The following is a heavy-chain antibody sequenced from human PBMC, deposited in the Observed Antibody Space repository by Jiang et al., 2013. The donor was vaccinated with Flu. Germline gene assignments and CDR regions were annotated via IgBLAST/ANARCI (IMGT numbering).Heavy chain of an antibody. CDR1: GGSISSYY. V-gene: IGHV4-59*01. CDR3: ARRGSGSGSSYNRWLDS. J-gene: IGHJ5*01. D-gene: IGHD3-10*01. Sequence: SLTCTVSGGSISSYYWSWIRQPPGKGLEWIGYIYYSGSTNYNPSLRSRVTISLDTSKNQFSLKLSSVTAADTAVYYCARRGSGSGSSYNRWLDSWGQGIVVTVSS. CDR2: IYYSGST.